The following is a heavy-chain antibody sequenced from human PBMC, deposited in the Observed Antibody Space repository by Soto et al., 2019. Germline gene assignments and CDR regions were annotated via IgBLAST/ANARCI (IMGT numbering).Heavy chain of an antibody. CDR2: ISGDGDNT. J-gene: IGHJ5*02. CDR1: GVTFSSYA. CDR3: AKNPHYDFWSDSPNWFDP. V-gene: IGHV3-23*01. D-gene: IGHD3-3*01. Sequence: GGSLRLSCAASGVTFSSYAMSWVRQSPGKGLEWVSSISGDGDNTYYTDSVQGRFTISRDTSKNTLYLQMYSLRGGDTAVYYCAKNPHYDFWSDSPNWFDPWGQGTLVTVSS.